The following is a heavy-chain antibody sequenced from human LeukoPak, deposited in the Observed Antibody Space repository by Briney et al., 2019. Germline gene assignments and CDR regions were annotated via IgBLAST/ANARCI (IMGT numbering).Heavy chain of an antibody. CDR1: GGSISSYY. Sequence: SETLSLTCTVSGGSISSYYWSWIRQPPGKGLEWIGYIYYSGSTNYNPSLKSRVTISVDTSKNQFSLNLSSVTAADTAVYYCARCSGYDYYYYYMDVWGKGTTVTVSS. J-gene: IGHJ6*03. CDR2: IYYSGST. CDR3: ARCSGYDYYYYYMDV. D-gene: IGHD5-12*01. V-gene: IGHV4-59*01.